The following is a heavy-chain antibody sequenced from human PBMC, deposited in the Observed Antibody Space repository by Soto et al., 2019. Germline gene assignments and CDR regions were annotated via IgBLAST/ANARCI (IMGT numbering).Heavy chain of an antibody. CDR3: ARVSSSILTGYVFDY. CDR2: IYYSGST. CDR1: GGSISSYY. Sequence: PSETLSLTCTASGGSISSYYWSWIRQPPGKGLEWIGYIYYSGSTNYNPSLKSRVTISVDKSKNQFSLKLSSVTAADTAVYYCARVSSSILTGYVFDYWGQGTLVTVSS. J-gene: IGHJ4*02. V-gene: IGHV4-59*12. D-gene: IGHD3-9*01.